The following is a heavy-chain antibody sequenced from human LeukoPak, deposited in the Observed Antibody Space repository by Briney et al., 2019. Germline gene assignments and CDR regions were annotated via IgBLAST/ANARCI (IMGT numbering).Heavy chain of an antibody. CDR1: GGPFSGYY. Sequence: SEALSLTCAVYGGPFSGYYWSWIRQPPGKELEWIGEINHSGSTNYNPSLKSRVTISVDTSKNQFSLKLSSVTAADTAVYYCARLPIYYYDSSGYFPPWGQGTLVTVSS. D-gene: IGHD3-22*01. CDR2: INHSGST. J-gene: IGHJ4*02. CDR3: ARLPIYYYDSSGYFPP. V-gene: IGHV4-34*01.